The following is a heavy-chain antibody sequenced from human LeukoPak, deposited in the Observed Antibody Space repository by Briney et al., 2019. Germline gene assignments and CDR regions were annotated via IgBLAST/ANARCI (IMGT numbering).Heavy chain of an antibody. D-gene: IGHD4-23*01. Sequence: ASVRVSCKASGFTFTGYYMHWVRQAPGQGREWMGWVNPNSGGTKYAQKFQGRVSMTSDTSISTAYMELTRLTSDDTAVYFCARDYYGGEWSLGYWGQGTLVTVSS. CDR1: GFTFTGYY. J-gene: IGHJ4*02. CDR3: ARDYYGGEWSLGY. CDR2: VNPNSGGT. V-gene: IGHV1-2*02.